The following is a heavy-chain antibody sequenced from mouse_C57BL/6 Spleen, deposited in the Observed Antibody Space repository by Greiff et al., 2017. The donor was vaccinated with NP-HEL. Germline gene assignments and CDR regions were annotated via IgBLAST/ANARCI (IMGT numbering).Heavy chain of an antibody. CDR2: INPSNGGT. Sequence: QVQLQQSGTELVKPGASVKLSCKASGYTFTSYWMHWVKQRPGQGLEWIGNINPSNGGTNYNEKFKSKATLTVDKSSSTAYMQLSSLTSEDSAVYYCARYDYDYWYFDVWGTGTTVTVSS. CDR1: GYTFTSYW. CDR3: ARYDYDYWYFDV. J-gene: IGHJ1*03. V-gene: IGHV1-53*01. D-gene: IGHD2-4*01.